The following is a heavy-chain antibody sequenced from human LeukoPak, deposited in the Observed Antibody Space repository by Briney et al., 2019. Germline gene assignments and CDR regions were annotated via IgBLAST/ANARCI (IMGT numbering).Heavy chain of an antibody. CDR2: IYYSGST. CDR3: ARHFYGESFDY. Sequence: SETLSLTCTVSGGSISSYYWSWMRQHPGKGLEWIGYIYYSGSTNYNPSLKSRVTISVDTSKNQFSLKLSSVTAADTAVYYCARHFYGESFDYWGQGTLVTVCS. CDR1: GGSISSYY. V-gene: IGHV4-59*08. D-gene: IGHD4-17*01. J-gene: IGHJ4*02.